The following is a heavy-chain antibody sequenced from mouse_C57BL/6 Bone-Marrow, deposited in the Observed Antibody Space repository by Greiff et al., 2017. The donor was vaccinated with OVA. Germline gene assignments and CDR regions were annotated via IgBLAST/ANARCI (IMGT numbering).Heavy chain of an antibody. CDR3: VKAVAVTGAWFAY. D-gene: IGHD2-13*01. Sequence: EVKLVESGGGLVQPGASLRLSCAASGFTFTDYYMSWVRQPPGKAPEWLALIRNKANGYTTAYTASVMGRFTISRDNSHNILYRQMNTLRAEDSATYYCVKAVAVTGAWFAYWGQGTLVTVSA. J-gene: IGHJ3*01. CDR2: IRNKANGYTT. V-gene: IGHV7-4*01. CDR1: GFTFTDYY.